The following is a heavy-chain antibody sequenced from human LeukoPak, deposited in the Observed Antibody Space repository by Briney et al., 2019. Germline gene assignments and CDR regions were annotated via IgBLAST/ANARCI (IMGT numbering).Heavy chain of an antibody. J-gene: IGHJ4*02. V-gene: IGHV3-30*03. CDR3: ATWGDYGAG. CDR2: ISYDGSNK. Sequence: PGRSLRLSCAASGFTFSSYGMHWVRQAPGKGLEWVAVISYDGSNKYYADSVKGRFTISRDNSKNTLYLQMNSLRAEDTAVYYCATWGDYGAGWGQGTLVTVSS. CDR1: GFTFSSYG. D-gene: IGHD4-17*01.